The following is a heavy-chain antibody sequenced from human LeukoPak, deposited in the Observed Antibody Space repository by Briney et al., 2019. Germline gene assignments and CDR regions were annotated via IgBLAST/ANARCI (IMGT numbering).Heavy chain of an antibody. V-gene: IGHV3-66*03. D-gene: IGHD3-22*01. Sequence: GGSLRLSCTVSGVPLSSKSMGLVCPAPGEGLGWVSFIYSDNTHYSDSVKGRFTISRDNSKNTLYLQMNSLRAEDTAVYYCASAWHLGIVVVMLDYWGQGTLVTVSS. CDR3: ASAWHLGIVVVMLDY. CDR1: GVPLSSKS. J-gene: IGHJ4*02. CDR2: IYSDNT.